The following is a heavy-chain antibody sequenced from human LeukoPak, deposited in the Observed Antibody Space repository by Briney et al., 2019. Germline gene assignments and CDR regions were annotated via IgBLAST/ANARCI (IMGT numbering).Heavy chain of an antibody. CDR3: ARWYLGEELYGNAFDI. V-gene: IGHV4-38-2*02. Sequence: SETLSLTCTVSGYSISSGYYWGWIRQPPGKGLEWIGSIYHSGSTYYNPSLKSRVTISVDTSKNQFSLKLSSVTAADTAVYYCARWYLGEELYGNAFDIWGQGTMVTVSS. D-gene: IGHD4-17*01. CDR1: GYSISSGYY. CDR2: IYHSGST. J-gene: IGHJ3*02.